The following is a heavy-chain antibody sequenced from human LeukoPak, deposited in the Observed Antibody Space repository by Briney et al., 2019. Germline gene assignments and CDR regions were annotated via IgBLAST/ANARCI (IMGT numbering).Heavy chain of an antibody. CDR1: GYSFTSYW. V-gene: IGHV5-51*01. J-gene: IGHJ3*02. Sequence: GESLKISCKGSGYSFTSYWIGWVRQMPGKGLEWMGTIYPGDSDTRDSPSFQGQVTISADKSISTAYLHWSSLKASDTAMYYCARQSHDYGDYAGALDIWGQGTMVTVSS. CDR2: IYPGDSDT. D-gene: IGHD4-17*01. CDR3: ARQSHDYGDYAGALDI.